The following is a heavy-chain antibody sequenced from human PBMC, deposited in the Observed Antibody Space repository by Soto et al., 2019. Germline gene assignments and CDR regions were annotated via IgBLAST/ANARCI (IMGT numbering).Heavy chain of an antibody. D-gene: IGHD6-13*01. CDR2: IYCNDDK. V-gene: IGHV2-5*01. J-gene: IGHJ4*02. CDR1: GFSLSTSGVG. Sequence: QITLKESGPTLVKPTQTLTLTCTFSGFSLSTSGVGVGWIRQPPGKALEWLALIYCNDDKRYSPSLKSRLTITKDTSKNQVVLTMTNMDPVDTATYYCAHTLIAGVAHYWGQRTLVTVSS. CDR3: AHTLIAGVAHY.